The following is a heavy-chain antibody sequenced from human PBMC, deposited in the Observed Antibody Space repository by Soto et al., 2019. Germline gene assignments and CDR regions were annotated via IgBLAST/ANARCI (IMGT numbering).Heavy chain of an antibody. V-gene: IGHV4-39*01. Sequence: QLQLLESGPGLVKPSETLSLTCTVSGGAISDKSYFWGWIRQPTGQGLGWIGTIYYNGNTYYNPSLKSRLTISSDTSKNHFSLKVSSVTAADTAVYYCARHRNWKVDYWGQGTLVTVSS. CDR3: ARHRNWKVDY. J-gene: IGHJ4*02. CDR2: IYYNGNT. D-gene: IGHD1-1*01. CDR1: GGAISDKSYF.